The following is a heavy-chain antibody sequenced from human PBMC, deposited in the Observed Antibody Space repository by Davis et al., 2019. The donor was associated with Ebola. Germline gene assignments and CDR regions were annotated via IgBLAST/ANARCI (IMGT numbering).Heavy chain of an antibody. D-gene: IGHD2-2*01. J-gene: IGHJ5*02. V-gene: IGHV4-34*01. CDR1: GGSFSDYY. Sequence: PSETLSLTCAVYGGSFSDYYWSWIRQPPGQGLEWIGEIHPSGSTNNNPSLKSRVTISVDTSKNQLSLNLSSVTAADTAVYYCARGRYCTRTTCYLWFDPWGQGTLVTVSS. CDR3: ARGRYCTRTTCYLWFDP. CDR2: IHPSGST.